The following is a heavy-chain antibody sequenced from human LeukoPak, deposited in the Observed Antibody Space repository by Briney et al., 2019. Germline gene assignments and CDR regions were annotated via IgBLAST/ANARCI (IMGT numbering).Heavy chain of an antibody. D-gene: IGHD6-19*01. CDR2: ISWNSGSI. CDR3: ARVSSGWYDWFDP. Sequence: GGSLRLSCAASGFTFDDYAMHWVRQAPGKGLEWVSGISWNSGSIGYADSVKGRFTISRDNAKNSLYLQMNSLRAEDTAVYYCARVSSGWYDWFDPWGQGTLVTVSS. V-gene: IGHV3-9*01. CDR1: GFTFDDYA. J-gene: IGHJ5*02.